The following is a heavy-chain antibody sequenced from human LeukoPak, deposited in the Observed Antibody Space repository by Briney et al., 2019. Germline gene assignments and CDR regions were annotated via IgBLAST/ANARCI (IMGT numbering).Heavy chain of an antibody. CDR2: LYWNDDK. D-gene: IGHD3-22*01. Sequence: ESGPTLVKPTQTLTLTCTFSGFSLSTSGVGVGWIRQPPGKALDWLALLYWNDDKRYSPCLKSRLTITKDTSKNQVVLTMTNMDPVDTATYYCAHRSEYSGSSGYHGWFDPWGQGTLVTVSS. V-gene: IGHV2-5*01. CDR3: AHRSEYSGSSGYHGWFDP. J-gene: IGHJ5*02. CDR1: GFSLSTSGVG.